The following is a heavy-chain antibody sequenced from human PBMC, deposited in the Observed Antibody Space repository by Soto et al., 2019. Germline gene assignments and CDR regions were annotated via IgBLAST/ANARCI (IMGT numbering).Heavy chain of an antibody. V-gene: IGHV1-8*01. CDR3: ARGELLWFGELLR. J-gene: IGHJ4*02. Sequence: QVQLVQSGAEVKKPGASVKVSCKASGYTFTSYEINWVRQATGQGLEWMGWMNPNSADTGYAQKFQGRVTMTRNTSISTAYMELSSLRSEDTAVYYCARGELLWFGELLRWGQGTRVTVSS. CDR2: MNPNSADT. CDR1: GYTFTSYE. D-gene: IGHD3-10*01.